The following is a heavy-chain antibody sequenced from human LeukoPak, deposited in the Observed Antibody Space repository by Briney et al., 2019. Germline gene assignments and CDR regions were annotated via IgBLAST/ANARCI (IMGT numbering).Heavy chain of an antibody. V-gene: IGHV3-48*03. CDR2: ISSIVSTI. CDR3: ARNPTYYDFWSGSYISNWFDP. Sequence: GGSLRLSCAASGFTFSSYEMNWVRQAPGKVPEWVSYISSIVSTIYYADSVKGRFTISRDNAKNSLYLKMNSLRAEDTAVYYCARNPTYYDFWSGSYISNWFDPWGQGTLVTVSS. D-gene: IGHD3-3*01. J-gene: IGHJ5*02. CDR1: GFTFSSYE.